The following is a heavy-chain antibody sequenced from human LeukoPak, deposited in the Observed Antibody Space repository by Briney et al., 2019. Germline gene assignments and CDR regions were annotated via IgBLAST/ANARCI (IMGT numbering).Heavy chain of an antibody. CDR3: VSDSESRSGGDF. Sequence: GGSLRLSCAGSGFTFSNYWMHWVRQLPGKGLVWVSRIDRDGNRILSADSVRGRFTISRDNAKNALYLQMNSLRPEDTAMYYCVSDSESRSGGDFWGQGTLVTVSS. V-gene: IGHV3-74*01. CDR1: GFTFSNYW. CDR2: IDRDGNRI. J-gene: IGHJ4*02. D-gene: IGHD1-26*01.